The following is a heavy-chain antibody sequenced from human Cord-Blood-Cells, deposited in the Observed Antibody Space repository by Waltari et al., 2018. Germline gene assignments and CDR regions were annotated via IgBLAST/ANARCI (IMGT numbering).Heavy chain of an antibody. CDR3: ARERLAAAGSYYFDY. CDR1: GGTFSSYD. Sequence: QVQLVQSGAEVKKTGSSVKVSCKASGGTFSSYDIGWVRPAPGQGLRWMGGIIPIFGTANYAQKFQGRVTITADESTSTAYMELSSLRSEDTAVYYCARERLAAAGSYYFDYWGQGTLVTVSS. V-gene: IGHV1-69*01. CDR2: IIPIFGTA. J-gene: IGHJ4*02. D-gene: IGHD6-13*01.